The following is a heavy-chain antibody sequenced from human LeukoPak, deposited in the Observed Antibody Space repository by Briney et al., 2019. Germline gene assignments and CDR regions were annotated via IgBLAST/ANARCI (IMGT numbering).Heavy chain of an antibody. CDR3: ARDNSGSYYADAFDI. V-gene: IGHV1-18*01. D-gene: IGHD1-26*01. J-gene: IGHJ3*02. Sequence: ASVKVSCKASGYTFTSYGISWVRQAPGQGLEWMGWISAYNGNTNYAQKLQGRVTMTTDTPTSTAYMELRSLRSDDTAVYYCARDNSGSYYADAFDIWGQGTMVTVSS. CDR2: ISAYNGNT. CDR1: GYTFTSYG.